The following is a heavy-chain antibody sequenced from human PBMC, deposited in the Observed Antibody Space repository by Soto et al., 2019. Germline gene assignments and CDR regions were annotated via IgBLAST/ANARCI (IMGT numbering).Heavy chain of an antibody. V-gene: IGHV4-39*07. J-gene: IGHJ1*01. CDR1: GGSISSSSYY. CDR2: IYYSGST. Sequence: PSETLALTCTVSGGSISSSSYYWGWIRQPPGKGLEWIGSIYYSGSTYYNPSLKSRVTISVDTSKNQFSLKLSSVTAADTAVYYCASSRVDITMIKPEYLQHWGQGTLVTVSS. D-gene: IGHD3-22*01. CDR3: ASSRVDITMIKPEYLQH.